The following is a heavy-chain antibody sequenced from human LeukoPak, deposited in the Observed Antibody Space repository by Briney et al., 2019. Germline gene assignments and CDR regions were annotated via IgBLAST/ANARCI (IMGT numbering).Heavy chain of an antibody. CDR3: AKLVTIFGVVTDYYFDY. D-gene: IGHD3-3*01. Sequence: GSSVKVSCKASGYTFTSYGISWVRQAPGQGLEWMGWISAYNGNTNYAQKLQGRVTMTTDTSTSPAYMELRSLRSDDTAVYYCAKLVTIFGVVTDYYFDYWGQGTLVTVSS. CDR2: ISAYNGNT. V-gene: IGHV1-18*01. CDR1: GYTFTSYG. J-gene: IGHJ4*02.